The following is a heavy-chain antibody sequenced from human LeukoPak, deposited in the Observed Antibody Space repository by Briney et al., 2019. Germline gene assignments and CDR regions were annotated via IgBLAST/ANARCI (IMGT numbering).Heavy chain of an antibody. D-gene: IGHD1-26*01. CDR2: ISSTGNYI. Sequence: GGSLKLPCPASEFPYSTYRLNGFGQAPGRGVEWVSGISSTGNYIYHTDSLKGRFTISRDNAKNSLYLQMNSLRAEDAGVYYCSRGGNGSPFYWGQGTLVIVSS. V-gene: IGHV3-21*01. J-gene: IGHJ4*02. CDR3: SRGGNGSPFY. CDR1: EFPYSTYR.